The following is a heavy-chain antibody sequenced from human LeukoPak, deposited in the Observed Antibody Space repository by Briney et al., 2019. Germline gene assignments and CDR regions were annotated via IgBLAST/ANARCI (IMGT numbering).Heavy chain of an antibody. CDR3: ATYDILTGWIPH. D-gene: IGHD3-9*01. V-gene: IGHV4-31*03. CDR2: IYYSGST. CDR1: GGSISSGGYY. J-gene: IGHJ4*02. Sequence: SETLSLTCTVSGGSISSGGYYWSWIRQHPGKGLEWIGYIYYSGSTYYNPSLKSRVTISVDTSKNQFSLKLSSVTAADTAVYYCATYDILTGWIPHWGQGTLVTVSS.